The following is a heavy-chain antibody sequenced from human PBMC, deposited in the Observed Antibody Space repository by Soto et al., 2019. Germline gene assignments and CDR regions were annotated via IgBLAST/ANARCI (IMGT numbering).Heavy chain of an antibody. CDR2: INHSGST. V-gene: IGHV4-34*01. CDR3: ARGSHVQQLVRRRRWFDP. Sequence: QVQLQQWGAGLLKPSETLSLTCAVYGGSFSGYYWSWIRQPPGKGLEWIGEINHSGSTNYNPSLKSRVTISVDTSKNQFSLKLSSLTAADTAVYYCARGSHVQQLVRRRRWFDPWGQGTLVTVSS. CDR1: GGSFSGYY. D-gene: IGHD6-13*01. J-gene: IGHJ5*02.